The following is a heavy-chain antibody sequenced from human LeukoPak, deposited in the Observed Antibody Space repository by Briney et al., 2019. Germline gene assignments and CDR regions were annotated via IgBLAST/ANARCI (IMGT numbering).Heavy chain of an antibody. CDR1: GFTFSSYW. CDR2: IKQDGSEK. Sequence: GGSLRLSCAASGFTFSSYWMSWVRQAPGKGLEWVANIKQDGSEKYYVDSVKGRFTISRDNAKNSLYLQMNSLRAEDTAVYYCARVADCSGGSCYSGVVYFDYWGQGTLVIVSS. CDR3: ARVADCSGGSCYSGVVYFDY. V-gene: IGHV3-7*01. D-gene: IGHD2-15*01. J-gene: IGHJ4*02.